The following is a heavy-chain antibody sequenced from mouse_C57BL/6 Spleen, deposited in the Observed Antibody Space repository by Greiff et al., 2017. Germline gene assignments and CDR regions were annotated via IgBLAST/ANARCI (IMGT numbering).Heavy chain of an antibody. CDR1: GYTFTDYE. V-gene: IGHV1-15*01. D-gene: IGHD1-1*01. J-gene: IGHJ1*03. CDR3: TSPFYGSSYVGYFDV. CDR2: IDPETGGT. Sequence: QVQLQQSGAELVRPGASVTLSCKASGYTFTDYEMHWVKQTPVHGLEWIGAIDPETGGTAYNQKFKGKAILTADKSSSTAYMELRSLTSEDSAVYYCTSPFYGSSYVGYFDVWGTGTTVTVAS.